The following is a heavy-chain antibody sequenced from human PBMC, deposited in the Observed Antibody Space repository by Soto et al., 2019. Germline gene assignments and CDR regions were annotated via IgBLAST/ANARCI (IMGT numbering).Heavy chain of an antibody. CDR1: GYSFTSYW. D-gene: IGHD3-10*01. J-gene: IGHJ3*02. V-gene: IGHV5-10-1*01. Sequence: PGESLKISCKGSGYSFTSYWIRWVRQMPGKGLEWMGRIDPSDSYTNYSPSFQGHVTISADKSISTAYLQWSSLKASDTAMYYCARRKSGTRDAFDIWGQGTMVTVS. CDR3: ARRKSGTRDAFDI. CDR2: IDPSDSYT.